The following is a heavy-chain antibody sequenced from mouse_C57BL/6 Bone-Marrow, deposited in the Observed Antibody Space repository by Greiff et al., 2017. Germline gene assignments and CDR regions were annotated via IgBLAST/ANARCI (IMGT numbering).Heavy chain of an antibody. J-gene: IGHJ2*01. CDR2: IYPSDSET. CDR3: ARSRVYNSNRFDY. CDR1: GYTFTSYW. V-gene: IGHV1-61*01. Sequence: QVQLQQPGAELVRPGSSVKLSCKASGYTFTSYWMDWVKQRPGQGLEWIGNIYPSDSETHYNQKFKDKATLTVDKSSSTAYMQLSSLTSEDSAVYYGARSRVYNSNRFDYWGQGTTLTVSS. D-gene: IGHD2-5*01.